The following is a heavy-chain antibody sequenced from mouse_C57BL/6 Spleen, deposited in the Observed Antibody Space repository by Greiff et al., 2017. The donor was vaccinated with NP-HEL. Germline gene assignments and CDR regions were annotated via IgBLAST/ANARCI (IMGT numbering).Heavy chain of an antibody. CDR1: GYTFTEYT. D-gene: IGHD1-1*01. CDR2: FYPGSGSI. V-gene: IGHV1-62-2*01. Sequence: VKLVESGAELVKPGASVKLSCKASGYTFTEYTIHWVKQRSGQGLEWIGWFYPGSGSIKYNEKFKDKATLTADKSSSTVYMELSRLTSEDSAVYFCARHEAPYYYGSSYVRAMDYWGQGTSVTVSS. CDR3: ARHEAPYYYGSSYVRAMDY. J-gene: IGHJ4*01.